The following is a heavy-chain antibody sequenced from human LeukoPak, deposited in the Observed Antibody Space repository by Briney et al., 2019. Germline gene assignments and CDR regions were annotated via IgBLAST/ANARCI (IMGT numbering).Heavy chain of an antibody. V-gene: IGHV1-18*01. J-gene: IGHJ6*03. CDR1: GYTFTSSG. Sequence: GASVTVSCKASGYTFTSSGISWVRQAPGQGLEWMGWINAYNGNTDYAQKLQGRVTMTTDTSTSTAYMELRSLRSDDTAVYYCARTTNSYYYYYYIDVWGKGTTVTVSS. D-gene: IGHD1-26*01. CDR3: ARTTNSYYYYYYIDV. CDR2: INAYNGNT.